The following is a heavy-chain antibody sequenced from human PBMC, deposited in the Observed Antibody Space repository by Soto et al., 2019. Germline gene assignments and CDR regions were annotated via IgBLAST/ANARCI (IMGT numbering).Heavy chain of an antibody. Sequence: PSETLSLTCAVSGGSIISSHWWTWVRQSPGKGLEWVGEIYHNGTTNYNPSFKSRLTISVDTSRNQFSLNLNPVTASDTATYFCARGPQYWGPGKLVTFSS. CDR1: GGSIISSHW. V-gene: IGHV4-4*02. CDR2: IYHNGTT. J-gene: IGHJ4*02. CDR3: ARGPQY.